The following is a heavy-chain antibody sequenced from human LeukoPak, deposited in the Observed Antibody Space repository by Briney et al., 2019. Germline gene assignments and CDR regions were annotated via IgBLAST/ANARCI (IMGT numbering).Heavy chain of an antibody. CDR2: IIPILGIA. D-gene: IGHD2-2*01. CDR3: ARGGPEYQLPN. Sequence: SVKVSFKASGGTFSSYAISWVRQAPGQGLEWMGRIIPILGIANYAQKFQGRVTITADKSTSTAHMELSSLRSEDTAVYYCARGGPEYQLPNWGQGTLVTVSS. J-gene: IGHJ4*02. CDR1: GGTFSSYA. V-gene: IGHV1-69*04.